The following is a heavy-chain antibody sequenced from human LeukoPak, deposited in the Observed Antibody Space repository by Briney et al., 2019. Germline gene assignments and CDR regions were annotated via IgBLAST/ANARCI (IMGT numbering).Heavy chain of an antibody. D-gene: IGHD3-10*01. CDR2: ISSSGSML. J-gene: IGHJ4*02. V-gene: IGHV3-11*04. CDR3: TSTSGLLWFGELGIFDY. CDR1: GFTFSDYY. Sequence: GGSLRLSCAVSGFTFSDYYMSWVRQAPGKGLEWVSYISSSGSMLHYADSVEGRFTISRDNAKNSLYLQMSSLRVEDTAVYYCTSTSGLLWFGELGIFDYWGQGTLVTVSS.